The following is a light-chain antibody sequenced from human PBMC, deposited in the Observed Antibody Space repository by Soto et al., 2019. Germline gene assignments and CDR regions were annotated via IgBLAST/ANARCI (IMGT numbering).Light chain of an antibody. CDR1: SSDVGGYNS. CDR2: EVS. Sequence: QSVLTQPPSASGSPGQSVTISCTGTSSDVGGYNSVSWYQHHPGKAPKLMIYEVSKRPSGVPDRFSGSKSANTASLTVSGLQAEDEADYYCSSYAGSSNYVFGTRTKLTVL. V-gene: IGLV2-8*01. J-gene: IGLJ1*01. CDR3: SSYAGSSNYV.